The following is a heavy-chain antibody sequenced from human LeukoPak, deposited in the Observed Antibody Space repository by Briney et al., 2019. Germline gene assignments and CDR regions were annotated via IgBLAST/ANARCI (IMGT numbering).Heavy chain of an antibody. CDR3: ARVGYDFWSGYHIFVDY. V-gene: IGHV3-7*01. Sequence: GGSLRLSCAASGFTFSSYWMSWVRQAPGKGLEWVANIKQDGSEKYYVDSVKGRFTISRDNAKNSLYLQMNCLRAEDTAVYYCARVGYDFWSGYHIFVDYWGQGTLVTVSS. D-gene: IGHD3-3*01. CDR2: IKQDGSEK. CDR1: GFTFSSYW. J-gene: IGHJ4*02.